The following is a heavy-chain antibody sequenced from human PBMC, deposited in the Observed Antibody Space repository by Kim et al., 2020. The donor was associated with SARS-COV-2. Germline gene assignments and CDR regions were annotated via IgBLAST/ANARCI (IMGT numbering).Heavy chain of an antibody. D-gene: IGHD2-15*01. V-gene: IGHV1-18*01. Sequence: ASVKVSCKASGYTFTSYGISWVRQAPGQGLEWMGWISAYNGNTNYAQKLQGRVTMTTDTSTSTAYMELRSLRSDDTAVYYCARDLDIVVVVAASCGGDCYGFDYWGQGTLVTVSS. CDR1: GYTFTSYG. CDR2: ISAYNGNT. CDR3: ARDLDIVVVVAASCGGDCYGFDY. J-gene: IGHJ4*02.